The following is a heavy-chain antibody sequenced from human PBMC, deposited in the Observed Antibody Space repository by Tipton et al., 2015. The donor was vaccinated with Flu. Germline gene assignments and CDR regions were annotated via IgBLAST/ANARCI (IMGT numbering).Heavy chain of an antibody. CDR1: GGSISSYY. Sequence: LRLSCTVSGGSISSYYWSWIRQPPGKGLEWIGYIYYSGSTNYNPSLKSRVTISVDTSKNQFSLKLSSVTAADTAVYYCARVHSSSWYMVYWGQGTLVTVSS. CDR2: IYYSGST. J-gene: IGHJ4*02. V-gene: IGHV4-59*01. CDR3: ARVHSSSWYMVY. D-gene: IGHD6-13*01.